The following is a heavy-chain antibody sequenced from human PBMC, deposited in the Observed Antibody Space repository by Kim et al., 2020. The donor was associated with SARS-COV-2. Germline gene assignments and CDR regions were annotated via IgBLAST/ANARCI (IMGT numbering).Heavy chain of an antibody. V-gene: IGHV4-39*01. Sequence: SRVTISVDTSKNQFSLKLSSVTAADTAVYYCARQLSQTSIYYYYYYMDVWGKGTTVTVSS. J-gene: IGHJ6*03. CDR3: ARQLSQTSIYYYYYYMDV. D-gene: IGHD3-3*02.